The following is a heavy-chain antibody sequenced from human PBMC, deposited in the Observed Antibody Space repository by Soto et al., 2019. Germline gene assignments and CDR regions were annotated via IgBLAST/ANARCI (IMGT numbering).Heavy chain of an antibody. CDR2: IWYDGSNK. J-gene: IGHJ4*02. D-gene: IGHD1-7*01. Sequence: GGSLRLSCAASGFTFSSYGMHWVRQAPGKGLEWVAVIWYDGSNKYYADSVKGRFTISRDNSKNTLYLQMNSLRAEDTAVYYCARDITGTHGGIDYWGQGTLVTVSS. V-gene: IGHV3-33*01. CDR1: GFTFSSYG. CDR3: ARDITGTHGGIDY.